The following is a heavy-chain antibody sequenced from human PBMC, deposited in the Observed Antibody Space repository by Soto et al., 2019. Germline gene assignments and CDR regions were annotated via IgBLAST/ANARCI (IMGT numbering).Heavy chain of an antibody. J-gene: IGHJ6*02. CDR2: ISAYNGNT. D-gene: IGHD2-2*01. Sequence: QVQLVQSGAEVKKPGASVKVSCKASGYTFTSYGISWVRQAPGQGLEWMGWISAYNGNTNYARKLQGRVTMTTDTSTSTAYMELRSLRSDDTAVYYCARDVVVVPAAGHYYYYYGMDVWGQGTTVTVSS. CDR3: ARDVVVVPAAGHYYYYYGMDV. V-gene: IGHV1-18*01. CDR1: GYTFTSYG.